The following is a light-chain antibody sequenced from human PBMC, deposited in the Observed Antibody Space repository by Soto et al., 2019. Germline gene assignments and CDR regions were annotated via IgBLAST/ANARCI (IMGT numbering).Light chain of an antibody. CDR3: QQYDSYTRT. CDR1: KGISSY. V-gene: IGKV1-8*01. Sequence: AIRMTQSPSSLSSSTGDRVTITCRASKGISSYLAWYQQKPGKAPKLLIYAASTLQSGVPSRFSGSGSGTDFTLTIGCLQSEDFATYYCQQYDSYTRTFGQGTKVEIK. J-gene: IGKJ1*01. CDR2: AAS.